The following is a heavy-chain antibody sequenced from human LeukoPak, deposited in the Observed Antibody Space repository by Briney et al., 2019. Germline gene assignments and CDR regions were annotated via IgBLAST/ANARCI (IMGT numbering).Heavy chain of an antibody. V-gene: IGHV1-69*05. D-gene: IGHD3-10*01. CDR1: GGTFSSYA. J-gene: IGHJ6*03. CDR3: ARGVGIYYYMDV. Sequence: ASVKVSCKASGGTFSSYAISWVRQAPGQGLEWMGRIIPIFGTANYAQKFQGRVTITTDESTSTAYMELSSLRSEDTAVYYCARGVGIYYYMDVWGKGTTVTVSS. CDR2: IIPIFGTA.